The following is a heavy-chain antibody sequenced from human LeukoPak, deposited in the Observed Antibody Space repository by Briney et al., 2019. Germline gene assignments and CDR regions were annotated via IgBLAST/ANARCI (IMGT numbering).Heavy chain of an antibody. CDR1: GFTFSDYY. J-gene: IGHJ4*02. Sequence: GGSLRLSCAASGFTFSDYYMSWIRRAPGKGLEWVSYISSTSSYINYADSVKGRFTISRDNAKNSLFLQMNCLRAEDTAVYYCARVSQWLVPYWGQGTLVTVSS. CDR2: ISSTSSYI. D-gene: IGHD6-19*01. CDR3: ARVSQWLVPY. V-gene: IGHV3-11*03.